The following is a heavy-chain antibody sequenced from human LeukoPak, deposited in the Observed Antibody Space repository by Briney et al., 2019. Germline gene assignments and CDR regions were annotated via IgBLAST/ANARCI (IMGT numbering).Heavy chain of an antibody. CDR2: INPNSGGT. CDR1: GYTFTGYY. D-gene: IGHD7-27*01. J-gene: IGHJ4*02. V-gene: IGHV1-2*02. Sequence: ASVKVSCKASGYTFTGYYMHWVRQAPGQGLEWMGWINPNSGGTNYAQKFQGRVTMTRDTSISTAYMELSRLRSDDTAVYYCARVANWGSSPIDYWGQGNLVTVSS. CDR3: ARVANWGSSPIDY.